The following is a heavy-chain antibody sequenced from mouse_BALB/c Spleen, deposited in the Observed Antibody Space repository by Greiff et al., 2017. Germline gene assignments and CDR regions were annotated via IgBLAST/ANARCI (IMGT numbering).Heavy chain of an antibody. CDR2: IWAGGST. CDR3: ARGGTVVAPYYAMDY. D-gene: IGHD1-1*01. Sequence: QVQLQQSGPGLVAPSQSLSITCTVSGFSLTSYGVHWVRQPPGKGLEWLGVIWAGGSTNYNSALMSRLSISKDNSKSQVFLKMNSLQTDDTAMYYCARGGTVVAPYYAMDYWGQGTSVTVSS. J-gene: IGHJ4*01. CDR1: GFSLTSYG. V-gene: IGHV2-9*02.